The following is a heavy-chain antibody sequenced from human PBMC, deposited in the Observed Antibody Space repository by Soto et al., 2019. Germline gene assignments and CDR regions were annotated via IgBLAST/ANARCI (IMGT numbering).Heavy chain of an antibody. CDR1: GGSLSGYY. Sequence: QVQLQQWGAGLLKPSETLSLNCAVNGGSLSGYYWSWIRQPPGKGLEWIGEIKDGGRTNYSPSLKSRAPISSDTSNNQFSLRLYSVTAADTGVDYCSRGQEGVVATHWDQGTLVTVSS. CDR3: SRGQEGVVATH. CDR2: IKDGGRT. V-gene: IGHV4-34*01. D-gene: IGHD5-12*01. J-gene: IGHJ4*02.